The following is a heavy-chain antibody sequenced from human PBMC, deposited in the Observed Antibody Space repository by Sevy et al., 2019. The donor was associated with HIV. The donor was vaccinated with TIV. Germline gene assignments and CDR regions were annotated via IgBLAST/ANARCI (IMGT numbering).Heavy chain of an antibody. CDR2: IWHDGGNK. V-gene: IGHV3-33*01. J-gene: IGHJ5*02. Sequence: GGSLRLSCAASGFTFSSYGMHWVRQAPGKGLEWVAVIWHDGGNKYNADSVKGRFTISRDNSKNTLYLQMNSLRAEDTAGYYCARESGYSSGWNLDNWFDPWGQGTLVTVSS. CDR3: ARESGYSSGWNLDNWFDP. D-gene: IGHD6-19*01. CDR1: GFTFSSYG.